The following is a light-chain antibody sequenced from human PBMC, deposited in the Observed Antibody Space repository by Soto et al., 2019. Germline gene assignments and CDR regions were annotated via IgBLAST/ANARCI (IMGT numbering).Light chain of an antibody. CDR3: CSYAGTHVV. CDR2: DVT. J-gene: IGLJ2*01. Sequence: QSVLTQPASVSGSPGQSITISCTGTSSDVGSYNLVSWYQQYPGKAPKLMIYDVTKRPSGVSNRFSGSKSGNTASLTVSGIQAEDEAAYYCCSYAGTHVVFGGGTKLTVL. V-gene: IGLV2-23*02. CDR1: SSDVGSYNL.